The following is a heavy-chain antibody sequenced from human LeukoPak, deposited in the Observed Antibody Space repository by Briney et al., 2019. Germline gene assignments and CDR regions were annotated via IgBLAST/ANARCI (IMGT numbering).Heavy chain of an antibody. D-gene: IGHD5-18*01. CDR2: ISAYNGNT. Sequence: ASVKVSCKASGYTFSSYGISWVRQAPAQGLEWMGWISAYNGNTNYAQKLQGRVTTTTDTSTSTAYMELRSLRSDDTAVYYCAREDSYGANYYYYYGMDVWGQGTTVTVSS. J-gene: IGHJ6*02. CDR1: GYTFSSYG. CDR3: AREDSYGANYYYYYGMDV. V-gene: IGHV1-18*01.